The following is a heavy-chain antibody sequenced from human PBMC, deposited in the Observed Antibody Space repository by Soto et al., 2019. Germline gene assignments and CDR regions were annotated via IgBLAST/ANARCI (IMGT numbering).Heavy chain of an antibody. CDR3: ASEIDATTATSLDY. Sequence: QVQLVQSGAEVKKPGASVKVSCKASGYTFSGSVMHWVRQAPGQGLEWMVWINADNGNTKYSQKFQGRVTMTWDTSASTAYMELRRLRSEDTAIYYCASEIDATTATSLDYWGQGTLVTVSS. V-gene: IGHV1-3*01. CDR1: GYTFSGSV. CDR2: INADNGNT. J-gene: IGHJ4*02. D-gene: IGHD4-17*01.